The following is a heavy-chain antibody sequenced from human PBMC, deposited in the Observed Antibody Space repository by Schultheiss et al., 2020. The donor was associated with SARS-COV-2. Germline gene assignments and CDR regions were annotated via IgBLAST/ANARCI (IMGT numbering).Heavy chain of an antibody. J-gene: IGHJ5*02. CDR3: AGTQTGTTGWFDP. CDR1: GGSISSYY. Sequence: SETLSLTCTVSGGSISSYYWSWIRQPPGKGLEWIGYIYYSGSTNYNPSLKSRVTISVDTSKNQFSLKLSAVTAADTAVYYCAGTQTGTTGWFDPWGQGTPVTVSS. D-gene: IGHD1-1*01. V-gene: IGHV4-59*08. CDR2: IYYSGST.